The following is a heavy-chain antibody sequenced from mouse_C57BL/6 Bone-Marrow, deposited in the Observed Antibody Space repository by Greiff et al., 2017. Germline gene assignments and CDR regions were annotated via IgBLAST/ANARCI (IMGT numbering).Heavy chain of an antibody. CDR2: IDPENGDT. CDR1: GFNIKDDY. J-gene: IGHJ4*01. CDR3: TTPDYYAMDY. V-gene: IGHV14-4*01. Sequence: VQLQQSGAELVRPGASVKLSCTASGFNIKDDYMHWVKQRPEQGLEWIGWIDPENGDTEYASKFKGKATIPADKSSNTVYLQLSSLTSEDTAVYYCTTPDYYAMDYWGQGTSVTVSS.